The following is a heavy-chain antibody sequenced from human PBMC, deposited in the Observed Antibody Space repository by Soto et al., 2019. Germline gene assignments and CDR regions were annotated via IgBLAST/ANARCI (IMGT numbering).Heavy chain of an antibody. CDR2: IDWDDDK. Sequence: SGPTLVNPTQTLTLPCTFSGFSLSTSGMCMSRIRQPPGKALERLARIDWDDDKYYSTSLKTRLTISKNTSTNQVVLTMTNMDHVDTATYYCAGIGYCNSASCGYYDYWGQGTLDTVSS. V-gene: IGHV2-70*11. CDR3: AGIGYCNSASCGYYDY. CDR1: GFSLSTSGMC. J-gene: IGHJ4*01. D-gene: IGHD2-2*03.